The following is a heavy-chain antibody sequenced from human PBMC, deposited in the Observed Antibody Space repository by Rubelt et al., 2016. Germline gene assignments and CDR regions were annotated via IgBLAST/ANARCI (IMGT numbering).Heavy chain of an antibody. Sequence: GGGLVQPGGSLRLSCAASGFTFSSYAMGWVRQAPGKGLEWVSGINIRGDSAYDADSVKGRFTISRDNSKNTLFLQMNSLRAEDTAVCYCAKVGLAGIQVWLYFDHWGQGTLVTVSS. CDR2: INIRGDSA. V-gene: IGHV3-23*05. D-gene: IGHD5-18*01. CDR1: GFTFSSYA. CDR3: AKVGLAGIQVWLYFDH. J-gene: IGHJ4*02.